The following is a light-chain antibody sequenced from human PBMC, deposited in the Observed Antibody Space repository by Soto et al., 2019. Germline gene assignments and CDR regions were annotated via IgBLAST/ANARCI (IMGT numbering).Light chain of an antibody. V-gene: IGKV3-20*01. J-gene: IGKJ4*01. Sequence: LTQYVGTLCLSQGERATLSCRVSQSGGGSSLAWYQQRPGQAPRLXIYGASSRATGIPDRFSASGAGTDFTLTISRLEPEDSAVYYCQHYGASPRTFGAGTKV. CDR3: QHYGASPRT. CDR1: QSGGGSS. CDR2: GAS.